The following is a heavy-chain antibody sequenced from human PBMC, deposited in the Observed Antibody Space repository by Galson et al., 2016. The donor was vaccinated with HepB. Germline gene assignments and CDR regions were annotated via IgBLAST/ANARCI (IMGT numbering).Heavy chain of an antibody. Sequence: SLRLSCAASGFTFSNYAMHWVRQAPGKGLERVAIISYNGSHKNYSDSVKGRFTISRDNSKNTLYLQMNSLRAEDTAVYYCARPCIADYYDRRALDIWGQGTMVTGST. J-gene: IGHJ3*02. D-gene: IGHD3-22*01. CDR2: ISYNGSHK. V-gene: IGHV3-30*04. CDR3: ARPCIADYYDRRALDI. CDR1: GFTFSNYA.